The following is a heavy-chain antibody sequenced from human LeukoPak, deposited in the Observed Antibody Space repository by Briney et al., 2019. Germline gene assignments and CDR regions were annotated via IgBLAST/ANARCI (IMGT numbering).Heavy chain of an antibody. CDR3: ARKGRRDSSGYYSGRYYYYYMDV. D-gene: IGHD3-22*01. J-gene: IGHJ6*03. Sequence: PGGSLRLSCAASGFTVSDYYMSWIRQAPGKGLECISYISSSDSTIYYADSVKGRFTISRDNAKNSLYLQMNSLRAEDTAVYYCARKGRRDSSGYYSGRYYYYYMDVWGKGTTVTVSS. V-gene: IGHV3-11*01. CDR1: GFTVSDYY. CDR2: ISSSDSTI.